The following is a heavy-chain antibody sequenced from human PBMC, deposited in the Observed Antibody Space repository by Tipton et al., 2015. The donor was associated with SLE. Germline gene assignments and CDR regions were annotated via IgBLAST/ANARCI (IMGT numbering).Heavy chain of an antibody. Sequence: QVQLVQSGAEVKKPGASVKASCKASGYTFSTYAISWVRQAPGQGLEWMGWISAYNGNTNYAQKLQGRVTMTTDTSTGTAYMELRSLRSDDTAVYYCARREGYYYDSSGYYYWGQGAVVTVSS. CDR2: ISAYNGNT. J-gene: IGHJ4*02. CDR1: GYTFSTYA. D-gene: IGHD3-22*01. V-gene: IGHV1-18*01. CDR3: ARREGYYYDSSGYYY.